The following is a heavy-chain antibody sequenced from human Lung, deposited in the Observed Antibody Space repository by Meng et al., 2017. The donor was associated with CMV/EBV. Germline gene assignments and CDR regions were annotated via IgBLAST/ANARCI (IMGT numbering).Heavy chain of an antibody. CDR3: ARAAAAGTDFDY. V-gene: IGHV4-4*07. CDR1: GGSISSYY. CDR2: IYTSGST. J-gene: IGHJ4*02. Sequence: QVQLQESGPGLVKPSXXXXXPCTVSGGSISSYYWSWIRQPAGMGLEWIGRIYTSGSTNYNPSLKSRVTMSVDTSKNQFSLKLSSVTAADTAVYYCARAAAAGTDFDYWGQGTLVTVSS. D-gene: IGHD6-13*01.